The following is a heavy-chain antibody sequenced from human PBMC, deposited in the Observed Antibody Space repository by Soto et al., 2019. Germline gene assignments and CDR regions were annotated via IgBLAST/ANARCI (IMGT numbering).Heavy chain of an antibody. Sequence: GGSLRLSCAASGFTFDDYTMHWVRQAPGKGLEWVSLISWDGGSTYYADSVKGRFTISRDNSKNSLYLQMNSLRTEDTALYYCTKDKYYATRRSRSMDIWGQGTMVTVSS. CDR2: ISWDGGST. CDR1: GFTFDDYT. D-gene: IGHD3-10*01. CDR3: TKDKYYATRRSRSMDI. J-gene: IGHJ6*02. V-gene: IGHV3-43*01.